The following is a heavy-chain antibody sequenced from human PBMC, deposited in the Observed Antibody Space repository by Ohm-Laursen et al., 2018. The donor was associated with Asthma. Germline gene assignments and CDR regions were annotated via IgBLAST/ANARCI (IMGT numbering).Heavy chain of an antibody. CDR1: GFIFSSYG. CDR2: IWYDGSNK. D-gene: IGHD4-17*01. Sequence: SLRLSCAASGFIFSSYGMHWVRQAPGKGLEWVAVIWYDGSNKYYADSVKGRFTISRDNSKNTLYLQMNSLRAEDTAVYYCARDLDGDSYFDYWGQGTLVTVSS. J-gene: IGHJ4*02. CDR3: ARDLDGDSYFDY. V-gene: IGHV3-33*01.